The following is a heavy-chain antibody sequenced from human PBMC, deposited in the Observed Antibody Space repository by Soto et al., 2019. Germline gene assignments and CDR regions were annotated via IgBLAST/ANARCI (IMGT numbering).Heavy chain of an antibody. V-gene: IGHV2-5*01. Sequence: QITLKESGPTLVEPTQTLTLTCTYSGFSLRTTGVGVGWIRQPPGKALEWLGIIYWNDDKRYSPSLKNRFTRTSDISKSQVVLTMTNMDPVDTATYYCAHTWWLPFDYWGQGTLVIVSS. J-gene: IGHJ4*02. CDR2: IYWNDDK. D-gene: IGHD2-21*01. CDR3: AHTWWLPFDY. CDR1: GFSLRTTGVG.